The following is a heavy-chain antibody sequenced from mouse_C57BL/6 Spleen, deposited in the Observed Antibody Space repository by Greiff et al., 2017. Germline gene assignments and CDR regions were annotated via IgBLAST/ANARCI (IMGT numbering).Heavy chain of an antibody. Sequence: EVQLQQSGAELAKPGASVKLSCTASGYNFTGYCMHWVKQRTGQGLEWIGRIDPSSGETKYDPKFKGKATLTADTSSNTAYMQLSSLTSEDSAVYYCARSSYGDAEFWGRG. CDR3: ARSSYGDAEF. CDR1: GYNFTGYC. CDR2: IDPSSGET. D-gene: IGHD1-1*01. V-gene: IGHV14-2*01. J-gene: IGHJ1*03.